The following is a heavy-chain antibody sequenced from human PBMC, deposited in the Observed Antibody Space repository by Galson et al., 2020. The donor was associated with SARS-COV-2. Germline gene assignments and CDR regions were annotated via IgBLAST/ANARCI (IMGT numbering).Heavy chain of an antibody. J-gene: IGHJ4*02. CDR1: GGSINSYY. Sequence: ETSETLSLTCTVSGGSINSYYWSWIRQPAGKGLEWIGRIYSSGSTNYNPSLKSQVTMSLDTSKNQFSLRLSSVTAADRAIYYCAREVPGQYSSGWKAYYFDYWGQGILVTVSS. D-gene: IGHD6-19*01. V-gene: IGHV4-4*07. CDR2: IYSSGST. CDR3: AREVPGQYSSGWKAYYFDY.